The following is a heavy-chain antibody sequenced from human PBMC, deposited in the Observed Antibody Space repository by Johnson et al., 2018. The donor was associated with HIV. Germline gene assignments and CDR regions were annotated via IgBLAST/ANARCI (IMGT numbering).Heavy chain of an antibody. Sequence: VQLVESGGGLVQPGGSLRLSCAASGFTFSSYAMSWVRQAPGKGLEWVSAISGSGGSTYYADSVKGRFTISRDNSKNTLYLQMNSPRAEDTAVSYCAKDPPLCCGDCYAFDIWGQGTMVTVSS. CDR3: AKDPPLCCGDCYAFDI. CDR1: GFTFSSYA. J-gene: IGHJ3*02. V-gene: IGHV3-23*04. D-gene: IGHD2-21*01. CDR2: ISGSGGST.